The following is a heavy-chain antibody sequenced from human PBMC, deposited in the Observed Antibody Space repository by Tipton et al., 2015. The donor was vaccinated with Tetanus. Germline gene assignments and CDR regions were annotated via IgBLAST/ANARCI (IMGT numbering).Heavy chain of an antibody. CDR1: GFMFSNYA. CDR3: AKGSGGSKRDALDI. Sequence: SLRLSCAASGFMFSNYAMTWVRQAPGKGLEWVSTFSVAASTAYYTDSVKGRFSISRDIFKNTLFLQMNSLRADDMAVYYCAKGSGGSKRDALDIWGQGTLVTVSS. D-gene: IGHD1-26*01. CDR2: FSVAASTA. J-gene: IGHJ3*02. V-gene: IGHV3-23*01.